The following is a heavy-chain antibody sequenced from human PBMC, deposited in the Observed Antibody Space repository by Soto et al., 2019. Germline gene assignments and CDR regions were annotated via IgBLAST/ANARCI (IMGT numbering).Heavy chain of an antibody. CDR1: GYTFTSYG. V-gene: IGHV1-18*01. CDR3: ARVELLWFGSNWFDP. CDR2: ISAYNGNT. Sequence: QVQLVQSGAEVKKPGASVKVSCKASGYTFTSYGISWVRQAPGQGLEWMGWISAYNGNTNYAQKLQGRVTMTTDTSTGPAYMELRSLRSDDTAVYYCARVELLWFGSNWFDPWGQGTLVTVSS. D-gene: IGHD3-10*01. J-gene: IGHJ5*02.